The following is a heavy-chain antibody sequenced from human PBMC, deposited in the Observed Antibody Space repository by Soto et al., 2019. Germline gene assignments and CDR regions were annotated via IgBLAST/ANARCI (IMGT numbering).Heavy chain of an antibody. CDR2: IYSSGST. J-gene: IGHJ6*02. V-gene: IGHV4-4*07. CDR3: ARDDGGYDILTGYYQFHYYYAMDV. CDR1: GGSVSSYY. D-gene: IGHD3-9*01. Sequence: PSETLSLTCTVSGGSVSSYYWTWLRQPAGKGLEWIGRIYSSGSTSYNSSLKSRVTMSVDTSKNQFSLKLSSVTAADTAVYYCARDDGGYDILTGYYQFHYYYAMDVWGQGTTVTVSS.